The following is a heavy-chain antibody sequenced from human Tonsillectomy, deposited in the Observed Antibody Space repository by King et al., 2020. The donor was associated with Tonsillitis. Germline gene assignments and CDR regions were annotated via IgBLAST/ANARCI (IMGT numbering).Heavy chain of an antibody. Sequence: VQLVESGAEVKKPGESLKISCKASEDTFSSNWIAWVRQMPGRGLEWMGIIYPGDSDIRYNPSFQGQVTISADKSISTAYLQWSSLKASDTAMYYCARRLTIIPTARRGWFDPWGQGTLVTVSS. CDR1: EDTFSSNW. D-gene: IGHD3-3*01. CDR2: IYPGDSDI. J-gene: IGHJ5*02. CDR3: ARRLTIIPTARRGWFDP. V-gene: IGHV5-51*03.